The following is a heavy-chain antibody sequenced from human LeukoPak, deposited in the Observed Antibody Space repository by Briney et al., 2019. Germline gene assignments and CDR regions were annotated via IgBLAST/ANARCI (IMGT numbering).Heavy chain of an antibody. Sequence: PGRSLRLSCAAPGLTFSSYGMHWVRKAPGKGLDWVAVIWYDGSNKYYTDSVKGRFTISRDNSKNTLYLQMDSLRAEDTAVYYCARGQYSPDYWGQGTLVTVSS. D-gene: IGHD2-15*01. CDR2: IWYDGSNK. J-gene: IGHJ4*02. CDR3: ARGQYSPDY. CDR1: GLTFSSYG. V-gene: IGHV3-33*01.